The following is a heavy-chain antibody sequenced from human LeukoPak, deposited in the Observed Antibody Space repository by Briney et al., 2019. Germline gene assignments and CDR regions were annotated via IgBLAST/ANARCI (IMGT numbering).Heavy chain of an antibody. D-gene: IGHD7-27*01. CDR3: ARVITGEPLTYYYYYYMDV. J-gene: IGHJ6*03. CDR2: MYSSGNI. V-gene: IGHV3-69-1*01. Sequence: GGSLRLSCAASGFIVSNHYMGWVRQAPGKGLDWVSVMYSSGNIHYADSVKGRFTISRDNAKNSLYLQMNSLRAEDTAVYYCARVITGEPLTYYYYYYMDVWGKGTTVTVSS. CDR1: GFIVSNHY.